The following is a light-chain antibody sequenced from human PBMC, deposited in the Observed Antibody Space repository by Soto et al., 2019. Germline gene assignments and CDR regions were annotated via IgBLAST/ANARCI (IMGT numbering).Light chain of an antibody. V-gene: IGKV3-15*01. CDR1: QGVTTN. CDR2: DVS. Sequence: EIVMTQFPATLSMSPGERVTLSGRAGQGVTTNFAWYQQKSGQSPRLLIYDVSIRATGVPARFSGTGSETDFTLTISGLRSEDSAVYFCQQYNNWPFSFGQGTRLE. CDR3: QQYNNWPFS. J-gene: IGKJ5*01.